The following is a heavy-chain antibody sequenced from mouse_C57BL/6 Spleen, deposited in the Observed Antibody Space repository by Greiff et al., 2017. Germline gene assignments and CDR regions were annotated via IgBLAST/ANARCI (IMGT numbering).Heavy chain of an antibody. V-gene: IGHV5-4*01. D-gene: IGHD4-1*01. Sequence: EVQGVESGGGLVKPGGSLKLSCAASGFTFSSYAMSWVRQTPEKRLEWVATISDGGSYTYYPDNVKGRFTISRDNAKNNLYLQMSHLKSEDTAMYYCARDSWEGFDYWGQGTTLTVSS. CDR1: GFTFSSYA. J-gene: IGHJ2*01. CDR2: ISDGGSYT. CDR3: ARDSWEGFDY.